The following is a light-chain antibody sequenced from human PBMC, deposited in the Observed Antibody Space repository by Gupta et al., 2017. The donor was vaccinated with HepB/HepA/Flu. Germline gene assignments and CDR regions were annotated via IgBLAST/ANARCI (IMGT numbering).Light chain of an antibody. CDR3: QQYNSYPIFT. CDR1: QSISSW. J-gene: IGKJ3*01. CDR2: KAS. Sequence: DIQMTQSPSTLSASVGDRVTITCRASQSISSWLAWYQQKPGKASKLLIYKASSLESGVPSRFSGSGSGTEFTLTISSRQPDDFATYYCQQYNSYPIFTFGHGTKVDIK. V-gene: IGKV1-5*03.